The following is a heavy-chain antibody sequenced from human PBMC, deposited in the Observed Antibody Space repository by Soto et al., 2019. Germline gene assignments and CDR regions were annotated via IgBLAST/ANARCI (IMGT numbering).Heavy chain of an antibody. CDR1: GCSISSYY. V-gene: IGHV4-59*01. CDR3: ARSIIAAAGGWFDH. J-gene: IGHJ5*02. Sequence: XETLSLTCTVAGCSISSYYWSWIRQPPGKGLDWIGYIYYSGSTNYNPSLKSRVTISVDTSKNQFSLKLSSVTAADTAVYYCARSIIAAAGGWFDHWGHGTLVTVSS. CDR2: IYYSGST. D-gene: IGHD6-13*01.